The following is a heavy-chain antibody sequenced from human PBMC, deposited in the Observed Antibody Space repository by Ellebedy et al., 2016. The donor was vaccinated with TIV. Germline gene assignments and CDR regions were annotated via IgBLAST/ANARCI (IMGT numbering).Heavy chain of an antibody. CDR3: ARRGGFTFGFDP. Sequence: SETLSLTXTVSGGSISSSSYYWGWIRQPPGKGLEWIGSIYYSGSTYYNPSLKSRVTISVDTSKNQFSLKLSSVTAADTAVYYCARRGGFTFGFDPWGQGTLVTVSS. J-gene: IGHJ5*02. CDR2: IYYSGST. CDR1: GGSISSSSYY. V-gene: IGHV4-39*01. D-gene: IGHD3-16*01.